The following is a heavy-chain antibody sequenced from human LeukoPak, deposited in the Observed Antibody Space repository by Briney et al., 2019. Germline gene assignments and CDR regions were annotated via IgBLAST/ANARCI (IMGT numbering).Heavy chain of an antibody. CDR2: ISGSGGDK. D-gene: IGHD2-15*01. Sequence: GGSLRLSCAASGFTFSTYAICWARQAPGKGLEWVSAISGSGGDKYYADSVKGRFTISRDNSKNTLYLQINSLRAEDTAVYYCAKDGLGCSGGSCYSDFWGQGTLVTVSS. CDR3: AKDGLGCSGGSCYSDF. J-gene: IGHJ4*02. V-gene: IGHV3-23*01. CDR1: GFTFSTYA.